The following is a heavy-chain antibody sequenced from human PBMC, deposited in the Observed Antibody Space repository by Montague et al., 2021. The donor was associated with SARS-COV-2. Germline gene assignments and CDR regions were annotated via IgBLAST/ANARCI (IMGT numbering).Heavy chain of an antibody. V-gene: IGHV4-34*01. Sequence: SETLSLTCAVYGGSFSGYYWSWIRQPPGKGLEWIGEINHSGSTNYNPSLKSRVTISVDTSKNQFSLKLSSVTAADTAVYYCARTGHCSSTSCQSYYYYGMDVWGQRTTVTVPS. CDR1: GGSFSGYY. CDR3: ARTGHCSSTSCQSYYYYGMDV. D-gene: IGHD2-2*01. J-gene: IGHJ6*02. CDR2: INHSGST.